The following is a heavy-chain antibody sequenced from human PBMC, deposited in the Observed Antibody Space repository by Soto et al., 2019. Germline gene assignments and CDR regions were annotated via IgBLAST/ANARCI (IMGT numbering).Heavy chain of an antibody. CDR1: GFTVSTYH. CDR2: IYSAGSA. V-gene: IGHV3-66*01. Sequence: PGGSLRLSCAASGFTVSTYHMSWVRQAPGKGLEWVSVIYSAGSADFADSVKVRFTISRDNSKNTLYLQMSSLRAEDTAVYYCARVHSSSYHYFEYWGQGTGVTLSS. D-gene: IGHD6-13*01. J-gene: IGHJ4*02. CDR3: ARVHSSSYHYFEY.